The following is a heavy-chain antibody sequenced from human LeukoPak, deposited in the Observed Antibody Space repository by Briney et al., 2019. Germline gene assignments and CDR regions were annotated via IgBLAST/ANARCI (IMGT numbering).Heavy chain of an antibody. D-gene: IGHD3-22*01. CDR2: IIPIFGTA. V-gene: IGHV1-69*13. J-gene: IGHJ4*02. CDR3: ARAPTTYYYDSSGYFVY. CDR1: GGTFSSYA. Sequence: SVKVSCKASGGTFSSYAISWVRQAPGQGLEWMGGIIPIFGTANYAQKFQGRVTITADESTSTAYMELCSLRSEDTAVYYCARAPTTYYYDSSGYFVYWGQGTLVTVSS.